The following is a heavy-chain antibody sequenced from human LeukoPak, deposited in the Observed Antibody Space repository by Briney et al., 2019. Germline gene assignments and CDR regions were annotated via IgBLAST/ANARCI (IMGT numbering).Heavy chain of an antibody. CDR3: AREQSGTRGWYTVDY. Sequence: GGSLRLSCAASGFTFSTYAITWVRQGPGKGPEWVSAIRPDGDRTYYANSVRGRFTISRDNSKDTVYLQINGLRVEDTAVYYCAREQSGTRGWYTVDYWGRGTLVTVSS. CDR1: GFTFSTYA. D-gene: IGHD6-19*01. V-gene: IGHV3-23*01. J-gene: IGHJ4*02. CDR2: IRPDGDRT.